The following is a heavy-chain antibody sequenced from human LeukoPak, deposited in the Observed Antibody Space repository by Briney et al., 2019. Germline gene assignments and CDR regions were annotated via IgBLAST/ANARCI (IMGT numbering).Heavy chain of an antibody. V-gene: IGHV4-59*12. Sequence: SETLSLTCTVSGGSISSYYWSWIRQPPGKGLEWIGYIYYSGSTNYNPSLKSRVTISVDTSKNQFSQKLRSVTAADTAVYYCARDRFGGVFPCDYWGQGTLVTVSS. CDR3: ARDRFGGVFPCDY. D-gene: IGHD3-16*01. CDR2: IYYSGST. J-gene: IGHJ4*02. CDR1: GGSISSYY.